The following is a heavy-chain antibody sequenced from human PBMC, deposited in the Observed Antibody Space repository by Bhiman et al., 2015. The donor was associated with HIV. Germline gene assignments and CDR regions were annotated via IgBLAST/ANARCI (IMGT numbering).Heavy chain of an antibody. V-gene: IGHV3-43D*03. D-gene: IGHD7-27*01. CDR1: GFSFDDYA. Sequence: EVQLVESGGNLVQPGRSLRLSCAASGFSFDDYALHWVRQAPGKGLEWVSGISWDGSSTYYADSVQGRFTISRDNSKNSLYLQMNSLRAEDTAFYYCAKAYKGAGEFYYMDVWGKGTTVTVSS. CDR2: ISWDGSST. J-gene: IGHJ6*03. CDR3: AKAYKGAGEFYYMDV.